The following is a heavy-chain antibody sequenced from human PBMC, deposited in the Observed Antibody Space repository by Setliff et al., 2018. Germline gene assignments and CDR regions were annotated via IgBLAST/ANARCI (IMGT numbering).Heavy chain of an antibody. J-gene: IGHJ6*03. V-gene: IGHV4-4*07. CDR2: IYIGGSA. Sequence: SETLSLTCSVSGGSINEYYWSWIRQPAGKGLEWIGHIYIGGSANYNPSLKSRVTMSIDTSKNQFSLKLNSVTAADMAVYYCAREQWLDPPGYYYMDVWAKGTTVTVSS. CDR3: AREQWLDPPGYYYMDV. CDR1: GGSINEYY. D-gene: IGHD6-19*01.